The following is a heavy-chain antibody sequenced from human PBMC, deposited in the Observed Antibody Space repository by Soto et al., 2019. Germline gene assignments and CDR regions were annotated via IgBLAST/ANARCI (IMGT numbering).Heavy chain of an antibody. CDR1: GGSISSSNW. D-gene: IGHD3-22*01. CDR2: IYHSGST. J-gene: IGHJ4*02. Sequence: PSGTLSLTCAVSGGSISSSNWWSWVRQPPGKGLEWIGEIYHSGSTNYNPSLKSRVTISVDKSKNQFSLKLSSVTAADTAVYYCARGSSYYYDSSGYYYFDYWGQGTLVTVSS. CDR3: ARGSSYYYDSSGYYYFDY. V-gene: IGHV4-4*02.